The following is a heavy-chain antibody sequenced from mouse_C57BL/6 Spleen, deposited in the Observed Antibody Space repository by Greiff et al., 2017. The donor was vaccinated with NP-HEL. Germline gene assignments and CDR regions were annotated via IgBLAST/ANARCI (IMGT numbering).Heavy chain of an antibody. D-gene: IGHD1-1*01. CDR2: IWSGGST. CDR3: ARSSSRGYYYGSSYDDAMDY. CDR1: GFSLTSYG. V-gene: IGHV2-2*01. J-gene: IGHJ4*01. Sequence: VMLVESGPGLVQPSQSLSITCTVSGFSLTSYGVHWVRQSPGKGLEWLGVIWSGGSTDYNAAFISRLSISKDNSKSQVFFKMNSLQADDTAIYYCARSSSRGYYYGSSYDDAMDYWGQGTSVTVSS.